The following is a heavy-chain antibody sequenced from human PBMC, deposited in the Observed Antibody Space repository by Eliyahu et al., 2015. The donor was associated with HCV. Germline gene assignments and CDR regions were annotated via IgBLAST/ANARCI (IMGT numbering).Heavy chain of an antibody. CDR1: GGSISSDVYS. CDR2: IYHSGST. CDR3: ARDAPNQNWFDP. Sequence: QLQLQESGSGLVKPSQTLSLTCAVSGGSISSDVYSWSWIRQPPGKGLEWIGYIYHSGSTYYNPSLKSRVTISVDRSKNQFSLKLTSVTAADTAVYFCARDAPNQNWFDPWGQGTLVTVSS. V-gene: IGHV4-30-2*01. J-gene: IGHJ5*02.